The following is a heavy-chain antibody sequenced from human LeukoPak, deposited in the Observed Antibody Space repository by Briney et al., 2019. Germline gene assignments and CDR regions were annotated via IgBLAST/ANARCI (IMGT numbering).Heavy chain of an antibody. V-gene: IGHV3-7*05. J-gene: IGHJ4*02. CDR2: IKQDGSKK. Sequence: PGGSLRLSCAGSGFYFSNYWMSWVRQAPGKGLEWVSHIKQDGSKKYYVDSVKSRFTISRDNANNLLYLQINSLTAEDAAVYYCAREGFVWTSGIDYGWFDFWGQGTLVTVSS. CDR1: GFYFSNYW. CDR3: AREGFVWTSGIDYGWFDF. D-gene: IGHD4-17*01.